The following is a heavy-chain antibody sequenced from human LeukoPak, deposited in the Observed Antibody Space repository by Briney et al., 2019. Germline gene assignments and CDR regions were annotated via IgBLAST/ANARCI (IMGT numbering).Heavy chain of an antibody. Sequence: GASVKVSCKASGYTFTSCGISWVRQAPGQGLEWMGRVSAYNGNTNYAQNFQGRVTLITDTSTTTAYMELRSLRSDDTAVYYCARVVGFGELLGAFDIWGQGTMATVSS. CDR3: ARVVGFGELLGAFDI. V-gene: IGHV1-18*01. D-gene: IGHD3-10*01. CDR1: GYTFTSCG. CDR2: VSAYNGNT. J-gene: IGHJ3*02.